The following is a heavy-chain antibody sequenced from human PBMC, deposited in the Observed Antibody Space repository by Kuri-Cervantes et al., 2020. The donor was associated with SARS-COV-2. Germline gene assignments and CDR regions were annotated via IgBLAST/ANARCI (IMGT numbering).Heavy chain of an antibody. J-gene: IGHJ6*02. D-gene: IGHD6-19*01. Sequence: SETLSLTCTVSGGSISSYYWSRIRQPPGKGLEWIGYIYYSGSTNYNPSLKSRVTISVDTSKNQFSLKLSSVTAADTAVYYCAGSSGWYTYYYYGMDVWGQGTTVTVSS. CDR2: IYYSGST. CDR3: AGSSGWYTYYYYGMDV. V-gene: IGHV4-59*01. CDR1: GGSISSYY.